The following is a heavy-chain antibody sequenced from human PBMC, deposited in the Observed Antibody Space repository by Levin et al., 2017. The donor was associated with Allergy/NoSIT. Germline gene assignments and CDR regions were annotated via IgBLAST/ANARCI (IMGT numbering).Heavy chain of an antibody. CDR2: INPNTGGT. V-gene: IGHV1-2*02. J-gene: IGHJ3*01. Sequence: ASVKVSCKASGYTFAAYYLHWVRQAPGQGLEWMGWINPNTGGTNYAQKFQGRVTMTRDTSISTAYMDLNRLRSDDTAVYYCASDTYSFGSGSVNDDAFDLWGQGTMVTVSS. CDR1: GYTFAAYY. CDR3: ASDTYSFGSGSVNDDAFDL. D-gene: IGHD3-10*01.